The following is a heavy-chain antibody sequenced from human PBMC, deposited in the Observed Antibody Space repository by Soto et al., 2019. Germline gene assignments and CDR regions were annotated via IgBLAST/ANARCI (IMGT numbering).Heavy chain of an antibody. CDR2: IYWDDDK. CDR3: ARATYIAAAGTYAFDI. J-gene: IGHJ3*02. D-gene: IGHD6-13*01. CDR1: GFSLSTSGVG. Sequence: SGPTLVNPTQTLTLTCTFSGFSLSTSGVGVGWIRQPPGKALEWLALIYWDDDKRYSPSLKSRLTITKDTSKNQVILTMTNMDPVDTATYYCARATYIAAAGTYAFDIWGQGTMVTVPS. V-gene: IGHV2-5*02.